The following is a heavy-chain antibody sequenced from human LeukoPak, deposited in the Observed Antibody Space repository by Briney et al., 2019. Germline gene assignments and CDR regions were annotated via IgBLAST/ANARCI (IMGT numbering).Heavy chain of an antibody. CDR3: ARLSVGATHYFDY. J-gene: IGHJ4*01. D-gene: IGHD1-26*01. CDR2: IYYSGST. V-gene: IGHV4-39*01. Sequence: PSETLSLTCTVSGGSISSSSYYWGWIRQPPGKGLEWIGSIYYSGSTYCNPSLKSRVTISVDTSQNQFSLKLSSVTAADTAVYYFARLSVGATHYFDYWGHGTLVTVSS. CDR1: GGSISSSSYY.